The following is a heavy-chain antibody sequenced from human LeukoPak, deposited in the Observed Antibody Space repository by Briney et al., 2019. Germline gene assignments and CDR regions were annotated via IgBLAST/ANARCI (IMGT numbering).Heavy chain of an antibody. CDR1: GGSMNSYY. V-gene: IGHV4-59*12. Sequence: PSETLSLTCTVSGGSMNSYYWSWIRQHPGKGLEWIAYIYYSGSTNYNPSLKSRVTISVDTSKNQFSLKLSSVTAADTAVYYCARYRQPYCSGGSCNSYGTDVWGQGTTVTASS. CDR3: ARYRQPYCSGGSCNSYGTDV. D-gene: IGHD2-15*01. CDR2: IYYSGST. J-gene: IGHJ6*02.